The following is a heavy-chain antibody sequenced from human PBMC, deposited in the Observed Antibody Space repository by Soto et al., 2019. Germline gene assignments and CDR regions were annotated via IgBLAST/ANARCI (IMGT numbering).Heavy chain of an antibody. Sequence: QVQLVQSGAELKKPGSSVKVSCRASGATFSISVFNWVRQAPGQGLEWMGGIISMFGTPNYSQKFQGRVTLTADESTSTGYMELNNLRSDDTAIYYWARDLGGGYEPGDYWGQGTQVTVSS. CDR2: IISMFGTP. CDR1: GATFSISV. CDR3: ARDLGGGYEPGDY. V-gene: IGHV1-69*12. J-gene: IGHJ4*02. D-gene: IGHD5-12*01.